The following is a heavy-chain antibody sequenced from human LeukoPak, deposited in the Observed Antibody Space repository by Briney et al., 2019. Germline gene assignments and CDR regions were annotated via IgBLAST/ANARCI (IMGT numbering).Heavy chain of an antibody. CDR3: ARGRATYGSRTEYYGLDV. Sequence: TGGSLRLSCAASGFTFNTYAMQWVRQAPGKGLEWVAVISFDGSNKYYAGSVKGRFTVSRDSSKNTLYMEMNGLRTEDTAVYYCARGRATYGSRTEYYGLDVWGQGTTVTVSS. CDR2: ISFDGSNK. J-gene: IGHJ6*02. V-gene: IGHV3-30-3*01. CDR1: GFTFNTYA. D-gene: IGHD6-13*01.